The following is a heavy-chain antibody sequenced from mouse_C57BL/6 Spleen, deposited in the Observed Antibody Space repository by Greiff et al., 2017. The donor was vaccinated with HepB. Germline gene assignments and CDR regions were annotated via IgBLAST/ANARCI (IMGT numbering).Heavy chain of an antibody. CDR1: GYAFTNYL. V-gene: IGHV1-54*01. D-gene: IGHD2-5*01. CDR2: INPGSGGT. J-gene: IGHJ2*01. CDR3: ARSYYSNLYYFDY. Sequence: VQLKESGAELVRPGTSVKVSCKASGYAFTNYLIEWVKQRPGQGLEWIGVINPGSGGTNYNEKFKGKATLTADKSSSTAYMQLSSLTSEDSAVYFCARSYYSNLYYFDYWGQGTTLTVSS.